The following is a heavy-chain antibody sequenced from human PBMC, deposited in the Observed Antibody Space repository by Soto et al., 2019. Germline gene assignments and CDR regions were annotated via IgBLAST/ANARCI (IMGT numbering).Heavy chain of an antibody. Sequence: SETLSLTCAVYGGSFSGYDWTWIRQPPGTGLEWIGEINRSGSTNYNPSLKSRVTISVDTSKKQFSLKLTSVTAADTAVYYCARDKITGLFDYWGQGTLVTVSS. CDR1: GGSFSGYD. D-gene: IGHD2-8*02. CDR3: ARDKITGLFDY. CDR2: INRSGST. V-gene: IGHV4-34*01. J-gene: IGHJ4*02.